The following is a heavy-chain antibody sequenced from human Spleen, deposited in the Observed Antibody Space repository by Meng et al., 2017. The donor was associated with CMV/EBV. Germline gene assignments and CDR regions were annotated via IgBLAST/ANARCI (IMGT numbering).Heavy chain of an antibody. CDR1: GFTFSSYA. V-gene: IGHV3-23*03. CDR2: IYSGGSST. CDR3: AKDHRYYDSSGLSDY. Sequence: GESLKISCAASGFTFSSYAMSWVRQAPGKGLEWVSVIYSGGSSTYYADSVKGRFTISRDNSKNTLYLQMNSLRAEDTAVYYCAKDHRYYDSSGLSDYWGQGTLVTVSS. J-gene: IGHJ4*02. D-gene: IGHD3-22*01.